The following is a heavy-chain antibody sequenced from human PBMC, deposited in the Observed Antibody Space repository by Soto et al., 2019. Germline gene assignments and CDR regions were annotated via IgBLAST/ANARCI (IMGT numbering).Heavy chain of an antibody. V-gene: IGHV1-69*13. CDR3: ANDFWSGPGNWFDP. Sequence: SVKVSCKASGGTFSSYAIRWVRQAPGQGLELMGGIIPIFGTANYAQKFQGRVTITADESTSTAYMELSSLRSEDTAVYYCANDFWSGPGNWFDPWGQGTLVTVSS. D-gene: IGHD3-3*01. CDR1: GGTFSSYA. CDR2: IIPIFGTA. J-gene: IGHJ5*02.